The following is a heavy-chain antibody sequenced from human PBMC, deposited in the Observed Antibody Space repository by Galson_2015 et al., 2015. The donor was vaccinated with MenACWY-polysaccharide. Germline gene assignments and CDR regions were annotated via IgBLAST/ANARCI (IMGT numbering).Heavy chain of an antibody. D-gene: IGHD6-13*01. CDR2: IYPGDSDA. V-gene: IGHV5-51*01. Sequence: QSGAEVKKPGESLKISCKGSGYSFTSYWIGWVRQMPGKGLEWMGIIYPGDSDARYSPSFQGQVTISADKSISTAYLQWSSLKASDTAMYYCARGLTPYSSSWYEPFDYWGQGTLVTVSS. CDR3: ARGLTPYSSSWYEPFDY. J-gene: IGHJ4*02. CDR1: GYSFTSYW.